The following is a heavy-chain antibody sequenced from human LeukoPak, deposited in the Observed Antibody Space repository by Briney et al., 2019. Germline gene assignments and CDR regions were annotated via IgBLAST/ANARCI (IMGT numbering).Heavy chain of an antibody. D-gene: IGHD6-13*01. CDR2: INPNSGGT. CDR3: ARDRGSYSSSWPNWFDP. J-gene: IGHJ5*02. CDR1: GYTFTGYY. V-gene: IGHV1-2*02. Sequence: ASVKVSCKASGYTFTGYYMRWVRQAPGQGLEWMGWINPNSGGTNYAQKFQGRVTMTRDTSISTAYMELSRLRSDDTAVYYCARDRGSYSSSWPNWFDPWGQGTLVTVSS.